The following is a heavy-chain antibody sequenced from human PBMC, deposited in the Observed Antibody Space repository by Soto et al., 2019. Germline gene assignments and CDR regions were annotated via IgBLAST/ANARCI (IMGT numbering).Heavy chain of an antibody. Sequence: QVQLMQSGAEVKKPGASVKVSCKASGDTFSDYYIHWVRQAPGQGLEWMGTVNPSGGHTTYSQHSLGRVTMTRDTSTSTVHMELTSLTSEDTAVYYCARGGHVVVVTAALDYWGQGTLVTVSS. J-gene: IGHJ4*02. CDR3: ARGGHVVVVTAALDY. CDR1: GDTFSDYY. D-gene: IGHD2-21*02. V-gene: IGHV1-46*01. CDR2: VNPSGGHT.